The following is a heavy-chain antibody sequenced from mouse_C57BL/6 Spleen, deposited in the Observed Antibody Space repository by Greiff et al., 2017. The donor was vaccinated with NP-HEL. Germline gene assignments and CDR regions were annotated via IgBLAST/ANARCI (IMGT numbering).Heavy chain of an antibody. V-gene: IGHV5-4*03. Sequence: EVKLVESGGGLVKPGGSLKLSCAASGFTFSSYAMSWVRQTPEKRLEWVATISDGGSYTYYPDNVKGRFTISRDNAKNNLYLQMSHLKSEDTAMYYCARERGRLAWFAYWGQGTLVTVSA. D-gene: IGHD2-4*01. J-gene: IGHJ3*01. CDR2: ISDGGSYT. CDR3: ARERGRLAWFAY. CDR1: GFTFSSYA.